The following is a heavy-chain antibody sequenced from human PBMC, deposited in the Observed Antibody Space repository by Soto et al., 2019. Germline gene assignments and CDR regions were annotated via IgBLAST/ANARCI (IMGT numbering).Heavy chain of an antibody. CDR1: GGTFSSYA. D-gene: IGHD5-12*01. CDR2: IIPIFGTA. J-gene: IGHJ6*02. Sequence: QVQLVQSGAEVKKPGSSVKVSCKASGGTFSSYAISWVRQAPGQGLEWMGGIIPIFGTANYAQKFQGRVTITADESTSTDYMELSSLRSEDTAVYYCARTLEMATIRPTYYYYGMDVWGQGTTVTVSS. V-gene: IGHV1-69*01. CDR3: ARTLEMATIRPTYYYYGMDV.